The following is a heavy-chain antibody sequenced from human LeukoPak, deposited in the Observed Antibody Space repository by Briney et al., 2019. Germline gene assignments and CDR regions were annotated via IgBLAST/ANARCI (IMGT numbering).Heavy chain of an antibody. CDR1: GGSISSYY. CDR3: ARGTYSGYDYGYYYYGMDV. CDR2: IYYSGST. V-gene: IGHV4-59*01. D-gene: IGHD5-12*01. Sequence: SETLSLTCTVSGGSISSYYWSWIRQPPGKGLGWIGYIYYSGSTNYNPSLKSRVTISVDTSKNQFSLKLSSVTAADTAVYYCARGTYSGYDYGYYYYGMDVWGQGTTVTVSS. J-gene: IGHJ6*02.